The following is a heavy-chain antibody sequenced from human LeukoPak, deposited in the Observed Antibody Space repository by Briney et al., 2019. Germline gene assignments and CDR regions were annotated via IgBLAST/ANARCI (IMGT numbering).Heavy chain of an antibody. V-gene: IGHV4-59*08. Sequence: SETLSLTCTVSGGSISSYYWSWIRQPPGKGLEWIRYIYYSGSTNYNPSLKSRVTISVDTSKNQFSLKLSSVTAADTAVYYCARDYYDFWSGYRGGFDYWGQGTLVTVSS. CDR1: GGSISSYY. J-gene: IGHJ4*02. CDR2: IYYSGST. CDR3: ARDYYDFWSGYRGGFDY. D-gene: IGHD3-3*01.